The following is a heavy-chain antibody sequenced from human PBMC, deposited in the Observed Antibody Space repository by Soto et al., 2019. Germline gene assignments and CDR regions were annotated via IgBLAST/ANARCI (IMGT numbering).Heavy chain of an antibody. D-gene: IGHD3-3*01. V-gene: IGHV3-7*01. Sequence: EVQLVESGGGLVQPGGSLRLSCAASGFTFSSYWMSWVRQAPGKGLEWVANIKQDGSEKYYVDSVKGRFTISRDNAKNSLYLQMNSLRAEDTAVYYYARLRAITIFGVVAYGMDVWGQGTTVTVSS. J-gene: IGHJ6*02. CDR1: GFTFSSYW. CDR2: IKQDGSEK. CDR3: ARLRAITIFGVVAYGMDV.